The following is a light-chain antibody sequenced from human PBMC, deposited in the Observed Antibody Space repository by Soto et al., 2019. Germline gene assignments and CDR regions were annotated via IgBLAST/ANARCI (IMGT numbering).Light chain of an antibody. CDR1: QNLVKW. Sequence: IQLTQSPSIVSASVGDRVAITCRASQNLVKWLAWYQHKAGKAPKLLVFDASNLQDGVPSRFSGTGSGTEFTLTIIGLQPDDFGTYYCQQYERSYSFGQGTTVDIK. CDR2: DAS. V-gene: IGKV1-5*01. CDR3: QQYERSYS. J-gene: IGKJ2*01.